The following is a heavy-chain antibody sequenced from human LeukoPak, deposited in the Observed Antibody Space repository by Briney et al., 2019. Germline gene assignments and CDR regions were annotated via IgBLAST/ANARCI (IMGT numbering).Heavy chain of an antibody. V-gene: IGHV4-4*07. J-gene: IGHJ4*02. CDR2: ISTTGNT. D-gene: IGHD1-26*01. CDR3: ARDFSGSGYYLDY. Sequence: PSETLSLTCTVSGYSISSGYYWSWIRQSAGKGLEYIGRISTTGNTNDISSLKSRVTMSIDTSKNHFSLKLSSVTAADTAMYYCARDFSGSGYYLDYWGQGIPVTVSS. CDR1: GYSISSGYY.